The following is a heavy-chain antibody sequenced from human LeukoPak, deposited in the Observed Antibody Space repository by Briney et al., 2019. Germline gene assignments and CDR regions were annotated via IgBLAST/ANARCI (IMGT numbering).Heavy chain of an antibody. V-gene: IGHV3-66*02. CDR2: IYSGGST. Sequence: GESLKISCAASGFTVSSNYMSWVRQAPGKGLEWVSVIYSGGSTYYADSVKGRFTISRDNSKNTLYLQMNSLRAEDTAVYYCARDFHELNWFDPWGQGTLVTVSS. D-gene: IGHD3-3*01. J-gene: IGHJ5*02. CDR1: GFTVSSNY. CDR3: ARDFHELNWFDP.